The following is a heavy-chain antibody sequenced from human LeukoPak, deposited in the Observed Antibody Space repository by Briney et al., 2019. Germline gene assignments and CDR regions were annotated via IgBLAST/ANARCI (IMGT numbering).Heavy chain of an antibody. CDR3: AHSKSWWLRAAATFDY. J-gene: IGHJ4*02. CDR2: IYWDDDK. D-gene: IGHD5-12*01. CDR1: GFSLSTSGVG. V-gene: IGHV2-5*02. Sequence: SGPTLVNPTQTLTLTCTFSGFSLSTSGVGVGWIRQPPGKALEWLALIYWDDDKRYSPSLKSRLTITKDTSKNQVVLTMTNMDPVDTATYYCAHSKSWWLRAAATFDYWGQATLVTVSS.